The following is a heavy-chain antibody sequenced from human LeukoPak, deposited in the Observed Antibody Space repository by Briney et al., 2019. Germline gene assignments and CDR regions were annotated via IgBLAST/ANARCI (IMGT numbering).Heavy chain of an antibody. CDR2: IIPILDTS. J-gene: IGHJ3*02. D-gene: IGHD3-10*01. Sequence: GSSVKVSCKASGGTFSSYSISWVRQAPGQGLEWMGKIIPILDTSNYAQKFQGTVRISADKSTSTAYMELRSLRSEDTAVYHCARESAPYGSGSYYGAFDIWGQGTMVTVSS. V-gene: IGHV1-69*08. CDR3: ARESAPYGSGSYYGAFDI. CDR1: GGTFSSYS.